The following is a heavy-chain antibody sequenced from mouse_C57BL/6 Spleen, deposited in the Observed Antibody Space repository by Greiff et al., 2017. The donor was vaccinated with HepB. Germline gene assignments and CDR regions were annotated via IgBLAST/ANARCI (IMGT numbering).Heavy chain of an antibody. Sequence: VQLKQSGPELVKPGASVKISCKASGYSFTDYNMNWVKQSNGKSLEWIGVINPNYGTTSYNQKFKGKATLTVDQSSSTAYMQLNSLTSEDSAVYDCARGHYGSSYGFAYWGQGTLVTVSA. CDR1: GYSFTDYN. J-gene: IGHJ3*01. D-gene: IGHD1-1*01. CDR2: INPNYGTT. V-gene: IGHV1-39*01. CDR3: ARGHYGSSYGFAY.